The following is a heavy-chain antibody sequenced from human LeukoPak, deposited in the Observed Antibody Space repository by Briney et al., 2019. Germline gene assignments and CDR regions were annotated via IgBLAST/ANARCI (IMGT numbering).Heavy chain of an antibody. J-gene: IGHJ6*02. CDR3: AGGYCSNGVCYFSNYFFYYRMDV. V-gene: IGHV1-8*01. CDR1: GYTFTSYD. CDR2: MNPNSGNT. D-gene: IGHD2-8*01. Sequence: ASVKVSCKASGYTFTSYDINWVRQATGQGLEWMGWMNPNSGNTGYAQKFQGRVTMTRNTSISTAYMELSSLRSEDTAVYHCAGGYCSNGVCYFSNYFFYYRMDVWGQGTTVNVPS.